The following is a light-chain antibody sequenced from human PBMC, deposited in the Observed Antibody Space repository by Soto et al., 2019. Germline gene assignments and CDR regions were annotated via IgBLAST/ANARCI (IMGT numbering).Light chain of an antibody. CDR2: GAS. J-gene: IGKJ5*01. CDR3: QQYNNWPSIT. Sequence: EIVMTQSPATVSVSPGERATLSCRASQSIGSNLAWFQQKPGQPPRLLIYGASTRAPGLPARISGSGSGTEFTLTISSLQSEDFAVYYCQQYNNWPSITFGQGTRLEIK. V-gene: IGKV3-15*01. CDR1: QSIGSN.